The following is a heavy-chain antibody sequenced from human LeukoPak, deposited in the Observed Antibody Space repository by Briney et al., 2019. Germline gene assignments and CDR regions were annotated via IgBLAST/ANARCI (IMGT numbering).Heavy chain of an antibody. CDR2: IYYSGST. V-gene: IGHV4-4*02. D-gene: IGHD3-10*01. CDR3: AREGTDGSGSFDY. CDR1: GFTFSNAW. J-gene: IGHJ4*02. Sequence: GSLRLSCAASGFTFSNAWMSWVRQPPGKGLEWIGSIYYSGSTYYNPSLKSRVTISVDTSKNQFSLKLSSVTAADTAVYYCAREGTDGSGSFDYWGQGTLVTVSS.